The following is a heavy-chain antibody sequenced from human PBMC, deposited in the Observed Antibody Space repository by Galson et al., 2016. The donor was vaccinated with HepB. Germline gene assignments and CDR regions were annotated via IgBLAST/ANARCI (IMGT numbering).Heavy chain of an antibody. Sequence: CAISGDSVSTDSAAWNWIRQSPSRGLEWLGRTYYRSKGYKDYAVSVRNRITIDPDTSKNEFSLHLNSVTSEDTAVYFCARDPGVYSYGLDTFDIWSQGTMVTVSS. CDR1: GDSVSTDSAA. CDR2: TYYRSKGYK. J-gene: IGHJ3*02. CDR3: ARDPGVYSYGLDTFDI. D-gene: IGHD5-18*01. V-gene: IGHV6-1*01.